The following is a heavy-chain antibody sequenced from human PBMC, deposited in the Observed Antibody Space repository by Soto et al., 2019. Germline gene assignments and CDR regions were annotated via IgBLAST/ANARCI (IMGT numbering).Heavy chain of an antibody. V-gene: IGHV5-10-1*01. D-gene: IGHD6-13*01. CDR1: GYTFTNYW. CDR3: ARIPVQRSYSSRWFETWDY. CDR2: IDPSDSYS. Sequence: GESLKISCKGSGYTFTNYWISWVRQMPGKGLEWMGRIDPSDSYSNYSPSFQGRVTISADKSINTAYLHWSSLKASDSAMYYCARIPVQRSYSSRWFETWDYWGQGTPVTVSS. J-gene: IGHJ4*02.